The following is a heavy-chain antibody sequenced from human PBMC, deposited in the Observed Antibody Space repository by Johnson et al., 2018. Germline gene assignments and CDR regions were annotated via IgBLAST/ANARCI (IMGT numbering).Heavy chain of an antibody. V-gene: IGHV3-33*06. CDR1: GFTFSTYG. CDR3: AKAPVGWLGEGAEYFQH. Sequence: QVQLWESGGGVVQPGRSLRLSCAASGFTFSTYGMHWVRQAPGKGLEWVAVIWYDGSNKYYADSVKGRLTISRDNSKNTLYLQMNSLRAEDTALYYCAKAPVGWLGEGAEYFQHWGQGTLVTVSS. J-gene: IGHJ1*01. D-gene: IGHD3-3*01. CDR2: IWYDGSNK.